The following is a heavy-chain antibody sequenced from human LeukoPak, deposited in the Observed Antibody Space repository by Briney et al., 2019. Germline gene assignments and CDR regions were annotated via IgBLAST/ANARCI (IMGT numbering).Heavy chain of an antibody. J-gene: IGHJ4*02. Sequence: GALRLSCAASRFTFSSYAMHWVRQAPGKGLEWVAVISYDGSNKYYADSVKGRFTISRDNSKNTLYLQMNSLRPEDTAVYYCAREDGYNFQGFDYWGQGTLVTVSS. CDR3: AREDGYNFQGFDY. V-gene: IGHV3-30*04. CDR2: ISYDGSNK. CDR1: RFTFSSYA. D-gene: IGHD5-24*01.